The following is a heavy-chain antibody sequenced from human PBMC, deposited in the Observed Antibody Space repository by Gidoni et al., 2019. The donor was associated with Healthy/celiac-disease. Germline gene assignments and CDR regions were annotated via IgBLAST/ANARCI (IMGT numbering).Heavy chain of an antibody. CDR1: GFTVSSNY. D-gene: IGHD6-6*01. CDR2: IYSGGST. CDR3: ARVGDGGSSLPYYFDY. Sequence: EVQLVETGGGLIKPGGYQRRSCAASGFTVSSNYMSWVRQAPGKGLEWVSVIYSGGSTYYADSVKGRFTISRDNSKNTLYLQMNSLIAEDTAVYYCARVGDGGSSLPYYFDYWGQGTLVTVSS. J-gene: IGHJ4*02. V-gene: IGHV3-53*02.